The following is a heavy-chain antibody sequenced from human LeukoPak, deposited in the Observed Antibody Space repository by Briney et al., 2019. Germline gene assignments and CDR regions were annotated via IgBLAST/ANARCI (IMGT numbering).Heavy chain of an antibody. CDR1: GFTFSSYE. CDR3: ARGIGLERRYFQFDY. CDR2: IDFGGRII. V-gene: IGHV3-48*03. J-gene: IGHJ4*02. Sequence: GGSLRLSCVASGFTFSSYEMNWVRQVPGKALEWVSYIDFGGRIINYADHVKGRFTISRDNAKNSVYLQMNSLRAEDTAVYYCARGIGLERRYFQFDYWGQGILVTASS. D-gene: IGHD1-1*01.